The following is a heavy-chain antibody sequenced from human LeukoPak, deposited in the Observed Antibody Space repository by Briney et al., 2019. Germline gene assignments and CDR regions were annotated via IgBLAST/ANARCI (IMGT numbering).Heavy chain of an antibody. CDR1: GFTFSSYA. D-gene: IGHD4-11*01. Sequence: GGSLRLSCAASGFTFSSYAMSWVRQAPGKGLEWVSAISGSGGSTYYADSVKGRFTISRDNSKNTLYLQMNSLRAEDTAVYYCAKDMRGTVRKGPFDYWGQGTLVTVSS. CDR3: AKDMRGTVRKGPFDY. CDR2: ISGSGGST. J-gene: IGHJ4*02. V-gene: IGHV3-23*01.